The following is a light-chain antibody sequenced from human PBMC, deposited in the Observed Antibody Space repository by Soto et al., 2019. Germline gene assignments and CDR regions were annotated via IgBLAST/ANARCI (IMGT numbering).Light chain of an antibody. J-gene: IGKJ1*01. V-gene: IGKV3-20*01. CDR2: GAS. Sequence: EIVLTQSPGTLSLSPGERATLSCRASQSVSSSYLAWYQQKPGQAPRLLIYGASSRATGIPDRFSGSGFRTDFTLTISRLEPEDFAVYYCQQYVSSPWTFGQGTKMEIK. CDR3: QQYVSSPWT. CDR1: QSVSSSY.